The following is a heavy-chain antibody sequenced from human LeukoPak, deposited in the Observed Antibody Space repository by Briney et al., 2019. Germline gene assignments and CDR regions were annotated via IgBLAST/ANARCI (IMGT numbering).Heavy chain of an antibody. D-gene: IGHD2-2*01. Sequence: GGSLRLLCAASGFTVSRNYMRWVRQAPGEGLEWVSVIYSGGTTYYAGTVKGRFTISRDNSKNTLYLQMNSLRAEDTAVYDCAREFSTLKWGQGSLVTVSS. CDR2: IYSGGTT. J-gene: IGHJ4*01. V-gene: IGHV3-53*01. CDR3: AREFSTLK. CDR1: GFTVSRNY.